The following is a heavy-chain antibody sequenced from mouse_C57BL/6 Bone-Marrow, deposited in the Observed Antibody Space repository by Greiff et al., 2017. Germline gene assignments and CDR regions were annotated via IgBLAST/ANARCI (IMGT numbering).Heavy chain of an antibody. CDR1: GYTFTYYY. CDR2: IFPGSGST. V-gene: IGHV1-75*01. CDR3: ARGAYYSNYGSWFAY. Sequence: QVQLQQSGPELVKPGASVKISCKASGYTFTYYYINWVKQRPGQGLEWIGWIFPGSGSTYYNEKFKGKATLTVDKSSSTAYMLLSSLTSEDSVVYFCARGAYYSNYGSWFAYWGQGTLVTVSA. J-gene: IGHJ3*01. D-gene: IGHD2-5*01.